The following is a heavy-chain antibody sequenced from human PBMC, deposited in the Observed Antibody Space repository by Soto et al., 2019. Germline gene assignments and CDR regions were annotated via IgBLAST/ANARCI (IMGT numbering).Heavy chain of an antibody. CDR3: ARVRRIPYGMDV. CDR1: GVSVSNRTHY. J-gene: IGHJ6*02. V-gene: IGHV4-61*01. Sequence: SETLSLTCEVSGVSVSNRTHYWTWIRQPPGKGLEWIGFLYYGGTNYNPSLKSRLTIALDTSKNQISLNLSSVTAADTAVYYCARVRRIPYGMDVWGQGTTVTVSS. CDR2: LYYGGT.